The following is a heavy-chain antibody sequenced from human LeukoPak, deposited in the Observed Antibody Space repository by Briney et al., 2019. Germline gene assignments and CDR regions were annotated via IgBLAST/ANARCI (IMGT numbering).Heavy chain of an antibody. CDR1: GGSISSSSYY. J-gene: IGHJ6*02. CDR2: IYYSGST. V-gene: IGHV4-39*07. CDR3: ASMGGYSYYGMDV. D-gene: IGHD5-12*01. Sequence: ASETLSLTCTVSGGSISSSSYYWGWIRQPPGKGLEWIGSIYYSGSTYYNPSLKSRVTISVDTSKNQFSLKLSSVTAADTAVYYCASMGGYSYYGMDVWGQGTTVTVSS.